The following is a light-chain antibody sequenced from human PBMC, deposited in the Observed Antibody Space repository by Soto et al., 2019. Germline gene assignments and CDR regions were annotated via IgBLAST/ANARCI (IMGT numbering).Light chain of an antibody. Sequence: EIVMTQSPDTLSVSPGERATLSCRASQSVSIDLAWYQQTPGQAPRLLIYGASTRATGVPPTFSGSASGTEFTLTISSLQSEDFTVYYCEQYNKLPLTFGQGTKVEIK. CDR1: QSVSID. J-gene: IGKJ1*01. V-gene: IGKV3-15*01. CDR2: GAS. CDR3: EQYNKLPLT.